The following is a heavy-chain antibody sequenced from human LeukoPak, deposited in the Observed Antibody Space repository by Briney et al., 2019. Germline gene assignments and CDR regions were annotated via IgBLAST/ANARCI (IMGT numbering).Heavy chain of an antibody. CDR3: ARATDYGGKFDY. J-gene: IGHJ4*02. CDR2: IYSGGST. D-gene: IGHD4-23*01. Sequence: GGSLRLSCAASEFSVGSNYMTWVRQAPGKGLEWVSLIYSGGSTYYADSVKGRFTISRDNSKNTLYLQMNSLRAEDTAVYYCARATDYGGKFDYWGQGTLVTVSS. CDR1: EFSVGSNY. V-gene: IGHV3-66*01.